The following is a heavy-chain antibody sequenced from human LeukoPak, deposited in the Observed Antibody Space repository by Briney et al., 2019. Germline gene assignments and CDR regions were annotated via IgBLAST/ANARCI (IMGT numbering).Heavy chain of an antibody. J-gene: IGHJ4*02. Sequence: GESLKISCKGSGYSFTSYWIAWVRQMPGKGLEWMGIIYPGDSDTRYSLSFQGQVTISADKSISTAYLQWSSLKASDTAMYYCARHPSYSRLDYWGQGTLVTVSS. V-gene: IGHV5-51*01. D-gene: IGHD1-26*01. CDR3: ARHPSYSRLDY. CDR1: GYSFTSYW. CDR2: IYPGDSDT.